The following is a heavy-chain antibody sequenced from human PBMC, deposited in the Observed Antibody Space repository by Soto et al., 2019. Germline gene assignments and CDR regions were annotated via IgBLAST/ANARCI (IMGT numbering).Heavy chain of an antibody. CDR2: ISGSGGST. Sequence: GGSLRLSCAASGFTFSNSSINWVRQTPGKGLEWVSAISGSGGSTHYADSVKGRFTISRDNSKNTLYLQMNSLRAEDTAVYYCAKDPRSAARPSWFDPWGQGTLVTVSS. J-gene: IGHJ5*02. V-gene: IGHV3-23*01. CDR3: AKDPRSAARPSWFDP. D-gene: IGHD6-6*01. CDR1: GFTFSNSS.